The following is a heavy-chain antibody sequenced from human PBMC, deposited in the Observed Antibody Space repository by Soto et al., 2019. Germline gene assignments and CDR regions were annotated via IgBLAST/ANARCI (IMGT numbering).Heavy chain of an antibody. D-gene: IGHD6-19*01. CDR1: GYTFTGYY. CDR2: INPNSGGT. CDR3: ARDVSIAVAEASYYYYYGMDV. Sequence: ASVKVSCKASGYTFTGYYMHWVRQAPGQGLEWMGWINPNSGGTNYAQKFQGWVTMTRDTSISTAYMELSRLRSDDTAVYYCARDVSIAVAEASYYYYYGMDVWGQGTKVTVSS. J-gene: IGHJ6*02. V-gene: IGHV1-2*04.